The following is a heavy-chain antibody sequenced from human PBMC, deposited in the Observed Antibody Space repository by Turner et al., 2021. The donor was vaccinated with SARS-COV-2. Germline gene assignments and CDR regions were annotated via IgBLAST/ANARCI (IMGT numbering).Heavy chain of an antibody. CDR2: KKRDGSEK. V-gene: IGHV3-7*03. CDR1: GFTFSIYW. J-gene: IGHJ5*02. D-gene: IGHD3-10*01. CDR3: ARDTSQGGNTRGGCDP. Sequence: VELVDCRGGVFTHGASLLLSCAATGFTFSIYWMTWVRQAPGKGLEWEANKKRDGSEKYYVGSVKCGYTNARENAKNARYLEMNSLRAKETAVYYCARDTSQGGNTRGGCDPWGQGTLVTVSS.